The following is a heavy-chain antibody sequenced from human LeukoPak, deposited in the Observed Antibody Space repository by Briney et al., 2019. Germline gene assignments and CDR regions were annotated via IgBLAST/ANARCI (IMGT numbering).Heavy chain of an antibody. CDR1: GGTFSSYA. J-gene: IGHJ5*02. CDR2: IIPTFGTA. V-gene: IGHV1-69*13. CDR3: ARDSGGHCSSTSCFTGREYNWFDP. D-gene: IGHD2-2*02. Sequence: GASVKVSCKASGGTFSSYAISWVRQAPGQGLEWMGGIIPTFGTANYAQKFQGRVTITADESTSTAYMELSSLRSEDTAVYYCARDSGGHCSSTSCFTGREYNWFDPWGQGTLVTVSS.